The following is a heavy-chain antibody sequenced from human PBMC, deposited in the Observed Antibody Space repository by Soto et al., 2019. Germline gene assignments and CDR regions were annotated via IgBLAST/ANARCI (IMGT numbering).Heavy chain of an antibody. D-gene: IGHD6-19*01. CDR2: IYTSGST. CDR1: GGSISSYY. Sequence: SGTLSLTCTVSGGSISSYYWSWIRQPAGKGLEWIGRIYTSGSTNYNPSLKSRVNMLVDTSTNQFSLKLSSVTAADTAVYYCARDWFQSCPGIAVAGTFLGGMDVWGQGPTVTDSS. CDR3: ARDWFQSCPGIAVAGTFLGGMDV. V-gene: IGHV4-4*07. J-gene: IGHJ6*02.